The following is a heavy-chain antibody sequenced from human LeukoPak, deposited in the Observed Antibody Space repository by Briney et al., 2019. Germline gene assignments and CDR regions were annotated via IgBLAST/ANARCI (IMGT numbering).Heavy chain of an antibody. CDR2: ISAYNGNT. D-gene: IGHD4-11*01. Sequence: ASVKVSCKASGYTFTSYGISWVRQAPGQGLEWTGWISAYNGNTNYAQKLQGRVTMTTDTSTSTAYMELRSLRSDDTAVYYCARGWHDYSNYYMDVWGKGTTVTVSS. CDR3: ARGWHDYSNYYMDV. CDR1: GYTFTSYG. V-gene: IGHV1-18*01. J-gene: IGHJ6*03.